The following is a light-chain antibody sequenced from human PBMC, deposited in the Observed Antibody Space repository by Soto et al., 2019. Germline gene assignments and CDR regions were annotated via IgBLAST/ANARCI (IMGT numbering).Light chain of an antibody. CDR2: EVS. CDR1: SSDVGGYNY. Sequence: QSVLTQPPSASGSPGQSVTISCTGTSSDVGGYNYVSWYQQHPGKAPKLMIYEVSKRPSGVPDRFSGSKSGNTASLTVSGLQAEDEADYYCSSYTTSLTYVFGTGTKVTVL. V-gene: IGLV2-8*01. J-gene: IGLJ1*01. CDR3: SSYTTSLTYV.